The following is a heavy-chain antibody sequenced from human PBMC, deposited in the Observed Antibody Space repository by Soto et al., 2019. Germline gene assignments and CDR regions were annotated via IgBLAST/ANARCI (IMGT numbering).Heavy chain of an antibody. D-gene: IGHD2-15*01. CDR3: ARDLGGWPDY. CDR1: GYTFNSYG. Sequence: ASVKVSCTASGYTFNSYGISWVRQAPGQRLEWMGWINAGNGNTKYSQKFQGRVTITRDTSASTAYMELSSLRSEDTAVYYCARDLGGWPDYWGQGTLVTVSS. CDR2: INAGNGNT. J-gene: IGHJ4*02. V-gene: IGHV1-3*01.